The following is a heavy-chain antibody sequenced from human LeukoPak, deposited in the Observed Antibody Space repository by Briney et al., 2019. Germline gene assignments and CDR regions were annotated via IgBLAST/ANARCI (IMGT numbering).Heavy chain of an antibody. Sequence: PSETLSLTCTVSGTSLSPFHWTWFRQPAGQRLEWIGLIYFTGTATLNPSLKSRVTISVDTSKNQFSLKLSSVTAADTAVYYCARGDQYYYDSSGYSGYYGMDVWGQGTTVTVSS. J-gene: IGHJ6*02. CDR2: IYFTGTA. CDR3: ARGDQYYYDSSGYSGYYGMDV. V-gene: IGHV4-4*07. D-gene: IGHD3-22*01. CDR1: GTSLSPFH.